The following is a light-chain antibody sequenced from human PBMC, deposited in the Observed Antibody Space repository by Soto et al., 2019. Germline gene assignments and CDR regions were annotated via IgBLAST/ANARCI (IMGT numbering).Light chain of an antibody. V-gene: IGKV1-16*01. CDR3: QHYNSYSEA. CDR1: QFVSNY. Sequence: IQMTQSPSSLSPSLHNRVTITCRASQFVSNYLNWYQQNPGKAPNLLIYAASSLQSGVPSRFSGSGSVTEFTLTISSLQPHDFATYYCQHYNSYSEAFGQGTKVDIK. J-gene: IGKJ1*01. CDR2: AAS.